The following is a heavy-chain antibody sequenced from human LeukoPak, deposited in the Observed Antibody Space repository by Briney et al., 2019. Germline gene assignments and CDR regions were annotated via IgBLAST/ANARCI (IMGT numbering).Heavy chain of an antibody. J-gene: IGHJ4*02. D-gene: IGHD3-10*01. Sequence: SETLSLTCAVYGGTFSGYYWGWIRQPPGKGLEWIGSIYYSGSTYYNPSLKSRVTISVDTSKNQFSLKLSSVTAADTAVYYCAESSAGFGTAGDTLFDYWGQGTLVTVSS. V-gene: IGHV4-34*08. CDR2: IYYSGST. CDR1: GGTFSGYY. CDR3: AESSAGFGTAGDTLFDY.